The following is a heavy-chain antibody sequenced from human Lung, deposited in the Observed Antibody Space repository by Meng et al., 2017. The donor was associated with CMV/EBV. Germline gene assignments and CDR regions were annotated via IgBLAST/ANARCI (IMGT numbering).Heavy chain of an antibody. Sequence: GESLKISCAASGFTFNNYAMHWVRQAPGKGLQWVAVVSYDGNNKYYADSVKGRFTISRDNSKNTLDLQMNSLRAEDTAMYYCAKNGPYCSSTSCPPDAFDIWGQGTMVTVSS. CDR1: GFTFNNYA. D-gene: IGHD2-2*01. CDR2: VSYDGNNK. CDR3: AKNGPYCSSTSCPPDAFDI. J-gene: IGHJ3*02. V-gene: IGHV3-30-3*02.